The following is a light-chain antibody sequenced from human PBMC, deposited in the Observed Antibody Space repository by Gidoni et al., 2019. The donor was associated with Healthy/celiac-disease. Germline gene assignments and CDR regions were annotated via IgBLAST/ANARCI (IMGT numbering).Light chain of an antibody. Sequence: QSVLTPPPSSSGPPGQRVTISCSGSSSNIGSNPVNWYQQHPGTAPKLLIYSNNQRPSGVPDRFSGSKSGTSASLAISGLQSEDEADYYCAAWDDSLNGVVFGGGTKLTVL. CDR2: SNN. CDR3: AAWDDSLNGVV. V-gene: IGLV1-44*01. J-gene: IGLJ2*01. CDR1: SSNIGSNP.